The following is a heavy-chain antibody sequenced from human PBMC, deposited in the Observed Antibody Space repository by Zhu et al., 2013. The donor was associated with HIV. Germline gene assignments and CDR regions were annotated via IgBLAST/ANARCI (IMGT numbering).Heavy chain of an antibody. CDR3: ATGPTYSVSPA. V-gene: IGHV1-8*01. J-gene: IGHJ5*02. D-gene: IGHD3-16*01. CDR2: MNPNSGNT. Sequence: IGWMNPNSGNTAHAQQFQDRVTLTEDTSTDTAFMELTSLRSEDTAVYYCATGPTYSVSPAWGQGALVTVSS.